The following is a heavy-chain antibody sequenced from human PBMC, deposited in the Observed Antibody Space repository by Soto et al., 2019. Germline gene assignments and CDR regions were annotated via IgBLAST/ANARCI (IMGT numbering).Heavy chain of an antibody. CDR2: IYYSGST. CDR1: GGSISSYY. Sequence: SETLSLTCTVSGGSISSYYWSWIRQPPGKGLEWIGYIYYSGSTNYNPSLKSRVTISVDTSKNQFSLKLGSVTAADTAVYYCARLTWANWNDGSGYYYYYYMDVWGKGTTVTVSS. D-gene: IGHD1-1*01. V-gene: IGHV4-59*08. J-gene: IGHJ6*03. CDR3: ARLTWANWNDGSGYYYYYYMDV.